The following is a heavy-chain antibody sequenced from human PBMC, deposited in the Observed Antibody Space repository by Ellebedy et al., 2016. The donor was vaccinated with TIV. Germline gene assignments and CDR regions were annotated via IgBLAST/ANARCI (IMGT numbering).Heavy chain of an antibody. CDR3: AKGVGDSYSARVMDV. D-gene: IGHD2-21*02. V-gene: IGHV3-23*01. CDR2: ISAGGGT. J-gene: IGHJ6*02. Sequence: GESLKISCAASGFTFSSIAMSWVRQAPGTGLELVSTISAGGGTYYADSVKGRFTISRDFSKNTVYLQMNSLRAEDTAVYHCAKGVGDSYSARVMDVWGQGTTVTVSS. CDR1: GFTFSSIA.